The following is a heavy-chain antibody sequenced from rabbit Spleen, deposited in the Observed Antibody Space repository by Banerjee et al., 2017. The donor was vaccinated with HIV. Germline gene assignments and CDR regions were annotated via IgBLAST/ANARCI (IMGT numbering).Heavy chain of an antibody. D-gene: IGHD8-1*01. J-gene: IGHJ6*01. CDR1: GVSFSSSDY. V-gene: IGHV1S45*01. CDR2: IAGGSSGFT. Sequence: QEQLVESGGDLVKPGASLTLTCTASGVSFSSSDYMCWVRQAPGKGLEWISCIAGGSSGFTYSATWAKGRFTISKTSSTTVTLQMTSLTVADTATYFCARDTGSSFSSYGMDLWGPGTLVTVS. CDR3: ARDTGSSFSSYGMDL.